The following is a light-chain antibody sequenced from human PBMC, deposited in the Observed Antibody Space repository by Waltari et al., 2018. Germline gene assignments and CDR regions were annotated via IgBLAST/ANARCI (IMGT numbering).Light chain of an antibody. CDR1: KITVGFYNY. CDR2: DVS. CDR3: KSYTGTGSWV. Sequence: QSALTQPASVSGSPGQSTTIFCPGTKITVGFYNYFSGYQQHPGKAPNVIIYDVSQRPSGISNRFSGSKSGNTASLTISGLQADDEADYYCKSYTGTGSWVFGGGTKLTVL. J-gene: IGLJ3*02. V-gene: IGLV2-14*03.